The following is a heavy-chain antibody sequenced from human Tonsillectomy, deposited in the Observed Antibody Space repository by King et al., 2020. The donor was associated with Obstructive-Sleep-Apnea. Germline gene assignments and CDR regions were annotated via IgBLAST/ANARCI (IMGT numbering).Heavy chain of an antibody. CDR3: AKDEGSYPIYCDY. J-gene: IGHJ4*02. V-gene: IGHV3-9*01. CDR1: GFTFDDYA. CDR2: ISWNSGGI. D-gene: IGHD1-26*01. Sequence: VQLVESGGGLVQPGRSLRLSCAASGFTFDDYAMHWVRQAPGKGLEWVLGISWNSGGIGYADSVKGRSTLSRNNGKNSLYLQMNSLRAEDTALYYCAKDEGSYPIYCDYWGQGTLVTVSS.